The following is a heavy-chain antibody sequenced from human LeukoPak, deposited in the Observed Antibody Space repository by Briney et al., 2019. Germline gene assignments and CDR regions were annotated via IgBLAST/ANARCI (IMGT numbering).Heavy chain of an antibody. Sequence: GGSLRLSCVASGFTFSDSAMHWVRQASGKGLEWVGRIKSKANSYATAYAASVKGRFTISRDDSKNTAYLQMNSLKTEDTAVYYCTKLSGTTLEGVEGYYYYGLDVWGQGTTVTVSS. V-gene: IGHV3-73*01. CDR3: TKLSGTTLEGVEGYYYYGLDV. D-gene: IGHD1-7*01. J-gene: IGHJ6*02. CDR1: GFTFSDSA. CDR2: IKSKANSYAT.